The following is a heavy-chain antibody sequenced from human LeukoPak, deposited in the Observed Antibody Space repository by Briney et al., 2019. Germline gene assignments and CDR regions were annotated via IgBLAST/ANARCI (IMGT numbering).Heavy chain of an antibody. CDR1: GCTFSSYA. CDR2: IIPIFGTA. V-gene: IGHV1-69*13. D-gene: IGHD2-2*01. CDR3: ARRQPYVDYYYMDV. J-gene: IGHJ6*03. Sequence: SVKVSCKASGCTFSSYAINWVRQAPGKGLEWMGGIIPIFGTATYAQKFQNRVAVTADESTSTAYMELTSLRSEDTAVYYCARRQPYVDYYYMDVWGKGTTVTVSS.